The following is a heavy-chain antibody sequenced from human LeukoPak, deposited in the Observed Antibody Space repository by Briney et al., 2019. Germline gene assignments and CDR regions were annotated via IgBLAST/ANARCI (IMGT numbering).Heavy chain of an antibody. Sequence: GGSLRLSCAASGFTFSNYAMSWVRQAPGKGLEGVSAISGSGGSTNYADSVKGRFTISRDNSKNTLFLQMNSLRAEDTAIYYCAKAYYDFWSGYCFDYWGQGTLVTVSS. CDR1: GFTFSNYA. CDR2: ISGSGGST. CDR3: AKAYYDFWSGYCFDY. V-gene: IGHV3-23*01. D-gene: IGHD3-3*01. J-gene: IGHJ4*02.